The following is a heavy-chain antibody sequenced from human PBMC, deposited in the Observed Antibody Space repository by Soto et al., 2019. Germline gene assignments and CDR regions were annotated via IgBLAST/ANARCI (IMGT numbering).Heavy chain of an antibody. V-gene: IGHV3-9*01. Sequence: QTGGSLRLSCAASGFTFDDYAMHWVRQAPGKGLEWVSGISWNSGSIGYADSVKGRFTISRDNAKNSLYLQMNSLRAEDTALYYCATSSGYNPQPAFDIWGQGTMVTVSS. CDR1: GFTFDDYA. D-gene: IGHD3-22*01. CDR3: ATSSGYNPQPAFDI. CDR2: ISWNSGSI. J-gene: IGHJ3*02.